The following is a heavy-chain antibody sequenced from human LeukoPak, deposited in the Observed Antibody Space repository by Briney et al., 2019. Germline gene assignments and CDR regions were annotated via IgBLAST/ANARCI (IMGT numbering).Heavy chain of an antibody. Sequence: PGGSLRLSCAASGLSFSDSSMGWVRQPPGKGLEWVAVVSPDGSQTYHADSVKGRFTISRDNARNSLYLQMNSLRVEDSALYYCARDPGWGGIDYWGQGTLVTVSS. J-gene: IGHJ4*02. V-gene: IGHV3-7*03. CDR2: VSPDGSQT. D-gene: IGHD3-16*01. CDR3: ARDPGWGGIDY. CDR1: GLSFSDSS.